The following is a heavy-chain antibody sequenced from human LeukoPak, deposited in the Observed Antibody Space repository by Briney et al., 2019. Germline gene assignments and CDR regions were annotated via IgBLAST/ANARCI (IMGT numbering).Heavy chain of an antibody. CDR3: ARDGVTFYYYYMDV. D-gene: IGHD3-3*01. Sequence: SQTLSLTCTVSGGSISSGSYYWSWIRQPAGKGLEWVGRIYTSGSTNYNPSLKSRVTISVDTSKNQFSLKLSSVTAADTAVYYCARDGVTFYYYYMDVWGKGTTVTVSS. J-gene: IGHJ6*03. CDR1: GGSISSGSYY. V-gene: IGHV4-61*02. CDR2: IYTSGST.